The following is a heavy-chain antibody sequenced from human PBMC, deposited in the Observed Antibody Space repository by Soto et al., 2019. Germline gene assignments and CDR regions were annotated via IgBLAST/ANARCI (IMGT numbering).Heavy chain of an antibody. CDR2: IIPSFGTA. CDR1: GGTFSSYA. J-gene: IGHJ6*02. V-gene: IGHV1-69*13. CDR3: ARGSESTTHRQYYYGMDV. Sequence: SVKVSCKASGGTFSSYAISWVRQAPGQGLEWMGGIIPSFGTANYAQKFQGRVTITADESTSTAYMELSSLRSEDTAVYYCARGSESTTHRQYYYGMDVWGQGTTVTVSS. D-gene: IGHD2-15*01.